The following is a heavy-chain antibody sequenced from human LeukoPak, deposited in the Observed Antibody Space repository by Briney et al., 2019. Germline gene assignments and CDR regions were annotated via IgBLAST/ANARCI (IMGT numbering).Heavy chain of an antibody. D-gene: IGHD3-22*01. J-gene: IGHJ4*02. CDR1: GGSISSGGYY. V-gene: IGHV4-30-2*01. CDR3: AGMHSSGYTPVDY. CDR2: IYHSGST. Sequence: SETLSLTCTVSGGSISSGGYYWRWIRQPPGKGLEWIGYIYHSGSTYYNPSLRSRVTISVDRSKNQFSLKLSSVTAADTAVYYCAGMHSSGYTPVDYWGQGTLVTVSS.